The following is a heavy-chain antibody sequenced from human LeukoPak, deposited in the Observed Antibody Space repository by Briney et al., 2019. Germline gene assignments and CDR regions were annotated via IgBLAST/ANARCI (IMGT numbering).Heavy chain of an antibody. J-gene: IGHJ4*02. CDR1: GYTLTGYY. V-gene: IGHV1-2*06. CDR2: INPNNGGT. D-gene: IGHD1-26*01. Sequence: ASVKVSCKASGYTLTGYYMHWVRQAPGQGLEWMGRINPNNGGTNYAQKFRGRVTMTGDTSISTAYMELSSLRSDDTAVYYCTRESGSYHGNDYWGQGTLVTVSS. CDR3: TRESGSYHGNDY.